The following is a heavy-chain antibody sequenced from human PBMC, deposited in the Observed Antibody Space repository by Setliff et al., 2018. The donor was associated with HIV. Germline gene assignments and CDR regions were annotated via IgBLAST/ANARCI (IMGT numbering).Heavy chain of an antibody. CDR2: VHSTGTT. J-gene: IGHJ3*01. V-gene: IGHV4-4*07. Sequence: SETLSLTCTVSGGSFSTYYWSWIRQPAGEGLEYIGRVHSTGTTTYNPSLKSRVTMSVDTSKNQLSLKLRSVTAADTAVYYCARARITMTGGRLEPYAFDRWGQGTKVTVSS. D-gene: IGHD3-22*01. CDR3: ARARITMTGGRLEPYAFDR. CDR1: GGSFSTYY.